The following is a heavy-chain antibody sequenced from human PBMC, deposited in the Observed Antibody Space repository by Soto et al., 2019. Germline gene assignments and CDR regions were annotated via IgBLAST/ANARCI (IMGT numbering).Heavy chain of an antibody. Sequence: GAPVKGSCNASGYTFTGDFIHWVRQAPGEVLEWMGCLNSNSGATKSAPKFQGRVTMTRAPXXRXXXLXPXXLTXAATAVYYCARGGGTTLGPLPWGQGTTVTVSS. J-gene: IGHJ5*02. V-gene: IGHV1-2*02. CDR1: GYTFTGDF. D-gene: IGHD3-16*01. CDR2: LNSNSGAT. CDR3: ARGGGTTLGPLP.